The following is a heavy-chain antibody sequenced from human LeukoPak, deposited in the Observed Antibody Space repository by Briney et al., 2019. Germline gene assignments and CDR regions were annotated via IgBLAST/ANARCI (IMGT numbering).Heavy chain of an antibody. J-gene: IGHJ4*02. V-gene: IGHV3-21*01. CDR2: ISSSSSYI. CDR3: ARAANYCSGGSCFDY. Sequence: GGSLRLSRAASGFTFSSYSMNWVRQAPGKGLEWVSSISSSSSYIYYADSVKGRFTISRDNAKNSLYLQMNSLRAEDTAVYYCARAANYCSGGSCFDYWGQGTLVIVSS. D-gene: IGHD2-15*01. CDR1: GFTFSSYS.